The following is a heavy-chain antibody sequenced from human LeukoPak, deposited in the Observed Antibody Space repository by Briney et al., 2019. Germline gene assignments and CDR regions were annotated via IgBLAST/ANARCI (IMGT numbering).Heavy chain of an antibody. V-gene: IGHV1-69*04. Sequence: ASVKVSCKASGGTFSSYAISWVRQAPGQGLEWMGRIIPILGIANYAQKFQGRVTITADKSTSTAYMGLRSLRSDDTAVYYCARARTYYDILTGYSKPNFFGYWGQGTLVTVSS. CDR2: IIPILGIA. D-gene: IGHD3-9*01. CDR1: GGTFSSYA. CDR3: ARARTYYDILTGYSKPNFFGY. J-gene: IGHJ4*02.